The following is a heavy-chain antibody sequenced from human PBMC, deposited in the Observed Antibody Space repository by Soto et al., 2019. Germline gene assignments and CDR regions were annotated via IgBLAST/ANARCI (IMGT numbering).Heavy chain of an antibody. D-gene: IGHD3-3*01. V-gene: IGHV4-30-4*01. Sequence: QVQLQESGPGLAETLSLTCTVSGVSITTGGYYWNWIRQPPGKGLEWIVNIQYRGNAYHNPTLKSRVTMSLDTSKHQFSLKLTSVTAADTAVYYCASFGVASMNWFDPWGQGTLVTVSS. CDR1: GVSITTGGYY. CDR2: IQYRGNA. CDR3: ASFGVASMNWFDP. J-gene: IGHJ5*02.